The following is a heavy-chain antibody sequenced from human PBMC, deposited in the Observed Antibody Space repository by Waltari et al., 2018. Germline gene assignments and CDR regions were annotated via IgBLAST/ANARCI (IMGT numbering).Heavy chain of an antibody. D-gene: IGHD4-4*01. J-gene: IGHJ5*02. CDR3: AREGGNFNWMDP. CDR2: IWHEGSKT. Sequence: QFRLLESGGGVVQPGTSLKLSCVASGFNFGTPGMHWVRQAPGKGLEWVAVIWHEGSKTYYADSGKGRFTISRDDSKNMFYLQMNSLRVEDTAMYYCAREGGNFNWMDPWGQGTLVTGS. V-gene: IGHV3-33*01. CDR1: GFNFGTPG.